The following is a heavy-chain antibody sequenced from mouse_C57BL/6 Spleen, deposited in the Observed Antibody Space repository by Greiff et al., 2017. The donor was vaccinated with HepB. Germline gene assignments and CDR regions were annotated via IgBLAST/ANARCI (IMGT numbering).Heavy chain of an antibody. D-gene: IGHD1-1*01. CDR1: GYTFTDYY. V-gene: IGHV1-75*01. CDR3: ASRGLITTAYAMDY. CDR2: IFPGSGST. J-gene: IGHJ4*01. Sequence: VKLMESGPELVKPGASVKISCKASGYTFTDYYINWVKQRPGQGLEWIGWIFPGSGSTYYNEKFKGKATLTVYKSSSTAYMLLSSLTSEDSAVYFCASRGLITTAYAMDYWGQGTSVTVSS.